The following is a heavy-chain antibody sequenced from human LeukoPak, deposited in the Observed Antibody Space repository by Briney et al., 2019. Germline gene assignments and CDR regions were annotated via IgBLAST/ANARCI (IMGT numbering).Heavy chain of an antibody. CDR2: ISDSGGST. D-gene: IGHD6-19*01. J-gene: IGHJ6*02. CDR3: ARDIVREWLVPDGMDV. Sequence: PGGFLRLSCAVSGITLSNYGMSWVRQAPGKGLEWVAGISDSGGSTNYADSVKGRFTISRDNPKNTLYLQMNSLRAEDTAVYYCARDIVREWLVPDGMDVWGQGTTVTVSS. CDR1: GITLSNYG. V-gene: IGHV3-23*01.